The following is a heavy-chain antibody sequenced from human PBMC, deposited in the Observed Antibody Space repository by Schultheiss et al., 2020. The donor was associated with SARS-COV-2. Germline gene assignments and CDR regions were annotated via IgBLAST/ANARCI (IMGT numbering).Heavy chain of an antibody. V-gene: IGHV3-30-3*01. CDR1: GFTFSSYA. D-gene: IGHD1-7*01. CDR2: ISSDGSNE. CDR3: ARDEGRGTYRPFDY. Sequence: GGSLRLSCTASGFTFSSYAMHWVRQAPGRGLEWVAVISSDGSNEYYADSAKGRFTISRDNSKNTLYLQMNSLRAEDTAVYYCARDEGRGTYRPFDYWGQGTLVTVSS. J-gene: IGHJ4*02.